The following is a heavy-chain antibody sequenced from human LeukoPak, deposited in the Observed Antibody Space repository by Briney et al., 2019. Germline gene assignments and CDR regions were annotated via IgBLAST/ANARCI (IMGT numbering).Heavy chain of an antibody. V-gene: IGHV3-21*01. Sequence: GRSLRLSCAASGFTFSTYSMNWVRQAPGKGLEWVSSISTSGSYIYYAYSVKGRFTISRDNAKNSLYLQMNSLRAEDTAVYYCARACGGDCYLSDYWGQGTLVTVSS. J-gene: IGHJ4*02. CDR2: ISTSGSYI. D-gene: IGHD2-21*02. CDR3: ARACGGDCYLSDY. CDR1: GFTFSTYS.